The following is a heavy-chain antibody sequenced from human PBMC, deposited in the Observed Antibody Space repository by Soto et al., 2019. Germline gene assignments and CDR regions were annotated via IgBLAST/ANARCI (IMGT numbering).Heavy chain of an antibody. CDR3: VRDSARTVVVPAVEGDNWSDP. CDR1: VFTFIDYY. CDR2: ISGNGRST. D-gene: IGHD2-2*01. Sequence: GWSLRLSCASSVFTFIDYYMAWIRQAPGRGLEWISFISGNGRSTRYADSVKGRFTISRDNAKNSLSLQMNSLRADDTAIYYCVRDSARTVVVPAVEGDNWSDPWGQGTLVTVSS. V-gene: IGHV3-11*06. J-gene: IGHJ5*02.